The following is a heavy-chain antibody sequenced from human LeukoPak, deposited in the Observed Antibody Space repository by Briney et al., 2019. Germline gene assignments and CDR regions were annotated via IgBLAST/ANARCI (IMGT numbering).Heavy chain of an antibody. J-gene: IGHJ5*02. CDR1: GYTFTGYS. V-gene: IGHV1-2*06. CDR2: INPNSGGT. D-gene: IGHD1-7*01. Sequence: ASVKVSCKASGYTFTGYSMHWVRQAPGQGLEWMGRINPNSGGTNYAQKFQGRVTMTRDTSISTGYMELSRLRSDDTAVYYCARAVVITGTGNWFDPWGQGTLVTVSS. CDR3: ARAVVITGTGNWFDP.